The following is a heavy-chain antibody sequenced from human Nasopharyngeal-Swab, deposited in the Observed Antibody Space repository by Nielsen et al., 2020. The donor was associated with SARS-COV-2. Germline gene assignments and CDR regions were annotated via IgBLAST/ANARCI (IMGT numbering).Heavy chain of an antibody. CDR3: ARDCSGGSCRYGMDV. CDR2: IHIDGSSI. D-gene: IGHD2-15*01. CDR1: GFTFSSYW. V-gene: IGHV3-74*01. Sequence: GGSLRLSCTASGFTFSSYWMHWVRQAPGKGLVWVSRIHIDGSSISYGDSVKGRFTISRDDAKNTLYLQMNSLRTEDTAVYYCARDCSGGSCRYGMDVWGQGTTVTVSS. J-gene: IGHJ6*02.